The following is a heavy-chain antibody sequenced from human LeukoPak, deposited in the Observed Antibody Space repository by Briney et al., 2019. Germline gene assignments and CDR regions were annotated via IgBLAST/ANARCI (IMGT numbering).Heavy chain of an antibody. CDR1: GGSISSSSHY. Sequence: SETLSLTCTVSGGSISSSSHYWGWIRQPPGKGLEWIGSFYYSGSTYYNPSLKSRVTISADTSKNQFSLKLSSVTAADTAVYYCARHAFYYYYYMDVWGKGTTVTISS. CDR2: FYYSGST. V-gene: IGHV4-39*01. CDR3: ARHAFYYYYYMDV. J-gene: IGHJ6*03. D-gene: IGHD3-16*01.